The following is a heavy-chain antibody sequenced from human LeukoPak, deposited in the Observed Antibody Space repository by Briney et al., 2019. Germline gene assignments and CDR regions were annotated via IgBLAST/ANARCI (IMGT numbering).Heavy chain of an antibody. V-gene: IGHV3-74*01. Sequence: GGSLRLSCAASGFTFSSYWMHWVRQAPGKGLVWVSRVNSDGSSTDYADSVKGRFTISRDNAKNTLYLQMSSLRAEDTAVYYCARELDGYNHFDYWGQGTLVTVSS. J-gene: IGHJ4*02. D-gene: IGHD5-24*01. CDR2: VNSDGSST. CDR1: GFTFSSYW. CDR3: ARELDGYNHFDY.